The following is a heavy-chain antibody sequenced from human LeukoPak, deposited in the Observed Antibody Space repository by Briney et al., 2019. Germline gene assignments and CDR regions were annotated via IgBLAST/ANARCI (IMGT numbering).Heavy chain of an antibody. CDR2: ISTSSNYI. CDR1: GFTFSSYN. Sequence: GGSLRLSCAASGFTFSSYNMNWVRQAPGKGLEWVSSISTSSNYIYYANSVKGRFTISRDNAKNSLYLQMNSLRAEDTAVYYCARASIAAHDAFDIWGQGTMVTVSS. D-gene: IGHD6-6*01. CDR3: ARASIAAHDAFDI. V-gene: IGHV3-21*01. J-gene: IGHJ3*02.